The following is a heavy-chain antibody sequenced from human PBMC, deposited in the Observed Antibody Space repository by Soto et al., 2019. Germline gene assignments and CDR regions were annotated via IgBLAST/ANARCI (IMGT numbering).Heavy chain of an antibody. D-gene: IGHD3-3*01. CDR3: ARDAGVRLRQPSYFDY. J-gene: IGHJ4*02. CDR1: GFTFSTYA. Sequence: GGSLRLSCATSGFTFSTYAMHWVRQAPGKGLEYVSAICSNGSNTYYANSVKGRFTISRDNSKNTLYLQMNSLRAEDTAVYYCARDAGVRLRQPSYFDYWGQGTLVTVSS. V-gene: IGHV3-64*04. CDR2: ICSNGSNT.